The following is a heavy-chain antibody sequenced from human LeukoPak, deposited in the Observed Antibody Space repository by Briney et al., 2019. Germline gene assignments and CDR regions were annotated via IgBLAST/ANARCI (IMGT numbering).Heavy chain of an antibody. Sequence: GGSLRLSCAASGFTFSNYGVHWVRQAPGKGLEWVAVILNDGSKEYYADSVKGRFTISRDNSKNTLYLQMDSLRVEDTAVYSCARDDGDVYNNGFDYWGQGTLVTVSS. CDR3: ARDDGDVYNNGFDY. V-gene: IGHV3-33*05. CDR1: GFTFSNYG. J-gene: IGHJ4*02. CDR2: ILNDGSKE. D-gene: IGHD5-24*01.